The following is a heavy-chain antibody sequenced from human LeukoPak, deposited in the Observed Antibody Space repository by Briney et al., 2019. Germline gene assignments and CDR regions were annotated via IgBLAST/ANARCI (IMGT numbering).Heavy chain of an antibody. V-gene: IGHV3-48*01. CDR2: IKHDANAK. CDR1: GFSFISYS. Sequence: PGGSLRLSSAASGFSFISYSIKWVGRAPGKGLEWVSYIKHDANAKHYTDSVKGRFTISRHNAKNALYLQMNSLRAEDTAVYFCARDYVYAFDYWGQGTLVTVSS. CDR3: ARDYVYAFDY. J-gene: IGHJ4*02. D-gene: IGHD2/OR15-2a*01.